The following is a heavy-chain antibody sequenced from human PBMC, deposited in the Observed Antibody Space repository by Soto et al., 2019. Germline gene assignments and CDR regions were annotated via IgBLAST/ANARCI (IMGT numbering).Heavy chain of an antibody. CDR2: INHSGST. V-gene: IGHV4-34*01. CDR3: ARGWGRIFDY. CDR1: GWPFGGYY. Sequence: PSESLSLTYTNSGWPFGGYYWTWICQPPGKGLEWIGEINHSGSTNYNPSLKSRVTISVDTSKNQFSLKLSSVTAADTAVYYCARGWGRIFDYWGQG. D-gene: IGHD7-27*01. J-gene: IGHJ4*02.